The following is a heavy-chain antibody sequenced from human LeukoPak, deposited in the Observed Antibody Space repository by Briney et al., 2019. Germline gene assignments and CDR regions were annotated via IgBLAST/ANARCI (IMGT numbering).Heavy chain of an antibody. CDR3: ARYCSSTSCSIHNWFDP. J-gene: IGHJ5*02. CDR1: GYTFTGYY. Sequence: GASVKVSCKASGYTFTGYYMHWVRQAPGQGLEWKGWINPNSGGTNYAQKFQGRVTMTRDTSISTAYMELSRLRSDDTAVYFCARYCSSTSCSIHNWFDPWGQGTLVTVSS. D-gene: IGHD2-2*01. CDR2: INPNSGGT. V-gene: IGHV1-2*02.